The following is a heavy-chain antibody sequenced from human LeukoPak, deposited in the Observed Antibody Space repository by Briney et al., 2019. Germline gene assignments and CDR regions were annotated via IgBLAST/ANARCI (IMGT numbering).Heavy chain of an antibody. CDR3: AGFATQEYYYYYGMDV. V-gene: IGHV4-30-2*01. Sequence: SQTLSLTCAVSGGSISSGGYSWSWIRQPPGKGLEWIGYIYHSGSTYYNPSLKSRVTISVDRFKNQFSLKLSSVTAADTAVYYCAGFATQEYYYYYGMDVWGQGTTVTVSS. J-gene: IGHJ6*02. CDR1: GGSISSGGYS. CDR2: IYHSGST.